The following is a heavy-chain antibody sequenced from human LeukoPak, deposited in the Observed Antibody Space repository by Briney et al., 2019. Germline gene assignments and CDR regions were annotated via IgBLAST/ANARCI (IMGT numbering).Heavy chain of an antibody. CDR2: MNPNSGNT. J-gene: IGHJ4*02. Sequence: ASVKVSRKASGYTFTSYDINWVRQATGQGLEWMGWMNPNSGNTGYAQKFQGRVTMTRDTSITTAYTELSSLRSEDTAVYYCARVGSAVAGTDFDYWGQGTLVTVSS. CDR3: ARVGSAVAGTDFDY. D-gene: IGHD6-19*01. V-gene: IGHV1-8*01. CDR1: GYTFTSYD.